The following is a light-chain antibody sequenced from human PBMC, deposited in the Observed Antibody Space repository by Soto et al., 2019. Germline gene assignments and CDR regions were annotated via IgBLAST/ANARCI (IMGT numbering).Light chain of an antibody. J-gene: IGKJ4*01. CDR1: QGISTY. CDR2: AAS. CDR3: QQINSYPQT. V-gene: IGKV1-9*01. Sequence: DIQLTQSPSSLSASVGDRVTITCRASQGISTYLAWYQQKPGKAPKLLIYAASTLQSGVPSRFSGSGSGTEFTLTISSLQPEDFATYYCQQINSYPQTFGGGTKVEIK.